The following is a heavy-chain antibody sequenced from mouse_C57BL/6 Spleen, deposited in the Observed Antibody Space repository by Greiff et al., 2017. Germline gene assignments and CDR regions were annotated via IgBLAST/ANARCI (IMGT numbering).Heavy chain of an antibody. Sequence: QVQLKQPGAELVRPGTSVKLSCKASGYTFTSYWMHWVKQRPGQGLEWIGVIDPSDSYTNYNQKFKGKATLTVDTSSSTAYMQLSSLTSEDSAVYYCARETTVVVDYWGQGTTVTASS. V-gene: IGHV1-59*01. CDR2: IDPSDSYT. CDR1: GYTFTSYW. J-gene: IGHJ4*01. CDR3: ARETTVVVDY. D-gene: IGHD1-1*01.